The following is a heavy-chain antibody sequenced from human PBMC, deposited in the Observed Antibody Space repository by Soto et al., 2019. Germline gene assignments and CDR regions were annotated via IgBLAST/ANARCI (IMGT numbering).Heavy chain of an antibody. CDR2: IKQDGSEK. CDR1: GFTFSSYW. Sequence: GGSLRLSCAASGFTFSSYWMSWVRQAPGKGLEWVANIKQDGSEKYYVDSVKGRFTISRDNAKNSLYLQMNSLRAEDTAVYYCARDLGRSGSYYFDYWGQGTLVTVSS. V-gene: IGHV3-7*01. J-gene: IGHJ4*02. CDR3: ARDLGRSGSYYFDY. D-gene: IGHD3-10*01.